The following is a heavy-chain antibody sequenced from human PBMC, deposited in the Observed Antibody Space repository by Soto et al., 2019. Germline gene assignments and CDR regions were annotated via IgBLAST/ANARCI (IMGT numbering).Heavy chain of an antibody. V-gene: IGHV4-4*02. Sequence: QVQLQESGPGLVKPSGTLSLTCAVSGGSISSSNWWSWVRQPPGKGLEWIGEIYHSGSTNYNPSLKSRGTISVDKSKNQFSLKLSSVAAADTAVYSCARVSGNYYYGMDVWGQGTTVTVSS. CDR2: IYHSGST. J-gene: IGHJ6*02. CDR1: GGSISSSNW. D-gene: IGHD3-10*01. CDR3: ARVSGNYYYGMDV.